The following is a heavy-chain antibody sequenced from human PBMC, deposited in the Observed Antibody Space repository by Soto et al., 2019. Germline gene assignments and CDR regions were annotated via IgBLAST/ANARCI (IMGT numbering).Heavy chain of an antibody. CDR2: INSSSSTI. D-gene: IGHD6-13*01. V-gene: IGHV3-48*02. J-gene: IGHJ6*02. Sequence: GGSLRLSCAASGFTFSSYSMNWVRQAPGKGLEWVSYINSSSSTIYYADSVKGRFTISRDNAKNSLYLQMNSLRDEDTAVYYCARVKSSSWYGYGYYGMDVWGQGTTVTVSS. CDR1: GFTFSSYS. CDR3: ARVKSSSWYGYGYYGMDV.